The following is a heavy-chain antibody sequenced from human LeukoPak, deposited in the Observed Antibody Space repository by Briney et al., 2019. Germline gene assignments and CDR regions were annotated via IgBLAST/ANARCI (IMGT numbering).Heavy chain of an antibody. CDR2: INHSGST. CDR3: ARALYYGSGSNYYYDYMDV. D-gene: IGHD3-10*01. CDR1: GGSFSGYY. V-gene: IGHV4-34*01. J-gene: IGHJ6*03. Sequence: PSETLSLTCAVYGGSFSGYYWSWIRQPPGQGLEWIGEINHSGSTNYNPSLKSRVTISVDTSKNQFSLKLSSVTAADTAVYYCARALYYGSGSNYYYDYMDVWGKGTTVTVSS.